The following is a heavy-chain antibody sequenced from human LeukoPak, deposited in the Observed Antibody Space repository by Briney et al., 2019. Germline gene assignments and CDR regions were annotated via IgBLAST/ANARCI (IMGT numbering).Heavy chain of an antibody. V-gene: IGHV3-21*06. CDR1: GFSFSLDS. Sequence: PGGSLRLSCAASGFSFSLDSMSWVREAPGKGVEWVSTISRNRNYIYYAVSVKGRFAISRDDATNSLFLHMNSLRAEDSAVYFCTRDLSAGLPGGFDSWGQGTLVSVSS. CDR3: TRDLSAGLPGGFDS. D-gene: IGHD3-10*01. CDR2: ISRNRNYI. J-gene: IGHJ4*02.